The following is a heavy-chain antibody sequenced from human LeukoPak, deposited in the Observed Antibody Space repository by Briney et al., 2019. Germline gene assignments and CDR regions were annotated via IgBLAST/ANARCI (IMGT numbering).Heavy chain of an antibody. CDR1: GFTFSSYA. CDR3: VKFGAVGYSYDYYGMDV. J-gene: IGHJ6*04. V-gene: IGHV3-64D*06. D-gene: IGHD5-18*01. Sequence: GGSLRLSCSASGFTFSSYAMHWVRQAPGKGLEYVSAISSNGGSTYYADSVKGRFTISRDNSKNTLYLQMSSLRAEDTAVYYCVKFGAVGYSYDYYGMDVWGKGTTVTVSS. CDR2: ISSNGGST.